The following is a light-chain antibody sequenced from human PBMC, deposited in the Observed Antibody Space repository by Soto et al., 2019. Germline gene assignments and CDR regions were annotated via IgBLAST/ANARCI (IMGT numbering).Light chain of an antibody. J-gene: IGKJ1*01. CDR3: QQSSDWWT. CDR1: QSVSY. Sequence: EIVFTQSPATLSLSPGERATLSCRASQSVSYLAWYQQKPGQAPRLLIYDASNRATDIPARFSGGGSGTDFTLTISSLEPEDFAVYYCQQSSDWWTFGQGTKVDIK. V-gene: IGKV3-11*01. CDR2: DAS.